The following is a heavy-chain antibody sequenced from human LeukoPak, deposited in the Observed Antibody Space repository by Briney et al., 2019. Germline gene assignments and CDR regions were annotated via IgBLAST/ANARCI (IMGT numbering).Heavy chain of an antibody. CDR1: GFALSRYD. V-gene: IGHV3-48*02. J-gene: IGHJ5*02. CDR2: ITTNSSSI. Sequence: GGSLRLSCTASGFALSRYDMTWVRQAPGKGLEWISLITTNSSSIYYVDSVRGRFTISRDNAKNSLYLQMNNLRDEDTALYYCARDTPPGGSGQNWFDPWGQGTVVTVSS. CDR3: ARDTPPGGSGQNWFDP. D-gene: IGHD3-10*01.